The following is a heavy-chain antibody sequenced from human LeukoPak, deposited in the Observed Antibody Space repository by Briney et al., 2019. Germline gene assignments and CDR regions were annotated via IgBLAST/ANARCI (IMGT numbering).Heavy chain of an antibody. D-gene: IGHD2-2*01. CDR2: IYYSGST. CDR3: AGGSSTPGDWFDP. CDR1: GGSISSYY. Sequence: SETLSLTCTVSGGSISSYYWSWIRQPPGKGLEWIGYIYYSGSTNYNPSLKSRVTISVDTSMNQFSLKLSSVTAADTAVYHCAGGSSTPGDWFDPWGQGTLVTVSS. V-gene: IGHV4-59*01. J-gene: IGHJ5*02.